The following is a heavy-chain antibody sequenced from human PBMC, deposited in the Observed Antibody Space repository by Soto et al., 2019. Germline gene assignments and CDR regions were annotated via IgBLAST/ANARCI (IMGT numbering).Heavy chain of an antibody. CDR3: VRHQSRTYYDFWSGYILEY. Sequence: SETLSLTCTVSGGSISSSSYYWGWIRQPPGQGQEWIGSIYYSGSTYYNQSLKSRVTISVDTSKNQFSLKLSSVPAADTAVYFCVRHQSRTYYDFWSGYILEYWGQGTLVTVSS. J-gene: IGHJ4*02. D-gene: IGHD3-3*01. V-gene: IGHV4-39*01. CDR2: IYYSGST. CDR1: GGSISSSSYY.